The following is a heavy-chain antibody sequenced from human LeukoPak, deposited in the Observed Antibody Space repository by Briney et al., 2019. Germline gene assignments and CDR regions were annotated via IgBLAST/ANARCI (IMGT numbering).Heavy chain of an antibody. Sequence: ASVKVSCKASGYTFTSYGISRVRQAPGQGLERMGWISAYAQKLQGRVTMTTDTSTSTAYMELRSLRSDDTAVYYCARRVPSYYGAFVIWGQGTMVTVSS. CDR2: ISA. D-gene: IGHD3-10*01. CDR3: ARRVPSYYGAFVI. J-gene: IGHJ3*02. CDR1: GYTFTSYG. V-gene: IGHV1-18*01.